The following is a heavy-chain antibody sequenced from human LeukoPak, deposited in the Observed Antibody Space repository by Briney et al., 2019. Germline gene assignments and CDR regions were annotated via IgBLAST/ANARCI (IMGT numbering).Heavy chain of an antibody. J-gene: IGHJ4*02. CDR3: ARDQGYCSGGSCSAGVYYFDY. CDR1: GGTFSRYL. D-gene: IGHD2-15*01. CDR2: IFPIVGTA. V-gene: IGHV1-69*13. Sequence: GASVKVSCKASGGTFSRYLINWVRQAPGQGLEWMGGIFPIVGTADYAQKFQGRVTITADESTSTAYMELSSLKSEDTAVYYCARDQGYCSGGSCSAGVYYFDYWGQGTLVTVSS.